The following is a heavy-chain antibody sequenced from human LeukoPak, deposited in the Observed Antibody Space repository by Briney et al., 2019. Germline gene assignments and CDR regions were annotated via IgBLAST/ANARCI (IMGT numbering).Heavy chain of an antibody. J-gene: IGHJ4*02. CDR1: GYTFTSYG. V-gene: IGHV1-18*01. CDR3: ARDLNLDYGVSHLPLLSADY. D-gene: IGHD4-17*01. CDR2: ISAYNGNT. Sequence: ASVKVSCKASGYTFTSYGISWVRQAPGQGLEWMGWISAYNGNTNYAQKLQGRVTMTTDTSTSTAYMELRSLRSDDTAVYYCARDLNLDYGVSHLPLLSADYWGQGTLVTVSS.